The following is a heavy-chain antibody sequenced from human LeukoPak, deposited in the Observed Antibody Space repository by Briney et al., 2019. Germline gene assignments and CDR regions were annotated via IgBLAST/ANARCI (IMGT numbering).Heavy chain of an antibody. V-gene: IGHV4-59*05. CDR3: AGVFAM. CDR1: GGSISSYN. J-gene: IGHJ3*02. CDR2: ILYTGNT. D-gene: IGHD3-10*01. Sequence: TSSETLCLTCTVSGGSISSYNWGWIRQPPGKGLEWIGNILYTGNTFYNPSLQSRATLSVDTSKNQFSLRLRSVTAADTVVSYCAGVFAMLGPGTMVSVSS.